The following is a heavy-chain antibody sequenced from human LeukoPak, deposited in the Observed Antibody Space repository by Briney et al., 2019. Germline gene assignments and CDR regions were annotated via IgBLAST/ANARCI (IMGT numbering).Heavy chain of an antibody. V-gene: IGHV4-4*07. J-gene: IGHJ3*02. CDR3: ARQSITMIVVGSEGAFDI. D-gene: IGHD3-22*01. Sequence: PSETLSLTCTVSGGSISTYYWSWIRQTPGKGLEWIGRIYTSGGTNYNPSLKSRVTMSVDTSKNQFSLKLSSVTAADTAVYYCARQSITMIVVGSEGAFDIWGQGTMVTVSS. CDR1: GGSISTYY. CDR2: IYTSGGT.